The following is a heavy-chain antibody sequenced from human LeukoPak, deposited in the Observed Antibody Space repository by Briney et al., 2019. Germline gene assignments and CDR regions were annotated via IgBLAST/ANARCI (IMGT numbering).Heavy chain of an antibody. J-gene: IGHJ4*02. D-gene: IGHD3-9*01. CDR1: GFTFSSYW. Sequence: PGGSLRLSCAASGFTFSSYWMHWVRQAPGKGLVWVSRINSDGSSTSYADSVKGRFTISRDNAKSTLYLQMNSLRAEDTAVYYCASPILTGYSTFDYWGQGTLVTVSS. V-gene: IGHV3-74*01. CDR3: ASPILTGYSTFDY. CDR2: INSDGSST.